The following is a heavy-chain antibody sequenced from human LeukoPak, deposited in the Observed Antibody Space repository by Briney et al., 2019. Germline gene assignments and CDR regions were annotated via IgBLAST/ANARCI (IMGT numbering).Heavy chain of an antibody. J-gene: IGHJ4*02. CDR2: SSPSGGST. D-gene: IGHD5-12*01. CDR1: GHTFTSYY. CDR3: ARDGVATNGVGFDY. Sequence: ASVKVSCKAFGHTFTSYYLHWVRQAPGQGLEWMGISSPSGGSTTYVQNFQGRVTMTRDTSTSTVHMELSSLRSEDTAVYYCARDGVATNGVGFDYWGQGTLVTVSS. V-gene: IGHV1-46*01.